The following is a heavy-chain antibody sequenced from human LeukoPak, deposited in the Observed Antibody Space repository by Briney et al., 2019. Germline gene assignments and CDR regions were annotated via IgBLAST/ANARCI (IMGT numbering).Heavy chain of an antibody. CDR3: AHLSNSRDDY. V-gene: IGHV1-69*13. CDR2: IIPIFGTA. D-gene: IGHD2/OR15-2a*01. CDR1: GGTFSSYA. Sequence: ASVKVSCKASGGTFSSYAISWVRQAPGQGLEWMGGIIPIFGTANYAQKFQGRVTITADESTSTAFMELSSLRSEDTAVYYCAHLSNSRDDYWGQGTLVTVSS. J-gene: IGHJ4*02.